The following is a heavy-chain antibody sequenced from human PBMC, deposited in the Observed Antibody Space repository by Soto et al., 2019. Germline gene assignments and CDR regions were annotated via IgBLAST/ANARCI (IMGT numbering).Heavy chain of an antibody. J-gene: IGHJ4*02. CDR3: ARGPIVVVPAAIDFDY. V-gene: IGHV3-21*01. D-gene: IGHD2-2*01. CDR1: GFTFSSYS. CDR2: ISSSSSYI. Sequence: EVQLVESGGGLVKPGGSLRLSCAASGFTFSSYSMNWVRQAPGKGLEWVSSISSSSSYIYYAVSVKGRFTISRDNVKNSLYLQMNSLRAEDTAVYYCARGPIVVVPAAIDFDYWGQGTLATVSS.